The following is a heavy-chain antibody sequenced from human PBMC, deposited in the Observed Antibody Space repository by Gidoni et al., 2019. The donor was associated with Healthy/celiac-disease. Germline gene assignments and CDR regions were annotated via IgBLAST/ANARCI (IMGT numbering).Heavy chain of an antibody. CDR2: INSDGSST. D-gene: IGHD6-19*01. CDR1: GFTFCSYW. V-gene: IGHV3-74*01. J-gene: IGHJ4*02. Sequence: EVQLVESGGGLVQPGGSLRLSCSASGFTFCSYWMNWVRQAPGKGLVWVSRINSDGSSTSYADSVKGRFTISRDNAKNTLYLQMNSLRAEDTAVYYCARVHDSSGWYGLLDYWGQGTLVTVSS. CDR3: ARVHDSSGWYGLLDY.